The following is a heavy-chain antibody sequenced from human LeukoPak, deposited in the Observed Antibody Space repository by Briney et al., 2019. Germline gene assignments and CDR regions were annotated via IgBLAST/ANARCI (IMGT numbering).Heavy chain of an antibody. CDR3: ARDRGEMATIWSYDY. V-gene: IGHV1-2*02. D-gene: IGHD5-24*01. J-gene: IGHJ4*02. CDR1: GYTFTGYY. Sequence: ASVKVSCKASGYTFTGYYMHWVRQAPGQGLEGMGWINPNSGGTNYAQKFQGRVTMTRDTSISTAYMELSRLRSDDTAVYYCARDRGEMATIWSYDYWSQGTLVTVSS. CDR2: INPNSGGT.